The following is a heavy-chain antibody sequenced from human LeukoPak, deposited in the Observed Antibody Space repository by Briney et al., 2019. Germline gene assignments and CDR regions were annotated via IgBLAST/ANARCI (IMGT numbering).Heavy chain of an antibody. J-gene: IGHJ5*02. Sequence: GGSLRLSCAASGFTFSSYAMSWVRQAPGKGLVWVSAISGSRGSTYYADSVKGRFTISRDNSKNTLYLQMNSLRAEDTAVYYCAKIRDTYCSGGSCYSFGWFDPWGQGTLVTVSS. V-gene: IGHV3-23*01. CDR3: AKIRDTYCSGGSCYSFGWFDP. CDR1: GFTFSSYA. CDR2: ISGSRGST. D-gene: IGHD2-15*01.